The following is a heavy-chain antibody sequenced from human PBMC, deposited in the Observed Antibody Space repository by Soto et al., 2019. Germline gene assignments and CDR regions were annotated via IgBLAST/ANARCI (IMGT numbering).Heavy chain of an antibody. CDR3: ARGKLRYFDWLRSDYGMDV. Sequence: LSLTCAVYGGSFSGYYWSWIRQPPGKGLEWIGEINHSGSTNYNPSLKSRVTISVDTSKNQFSLKLSSVTAADTAVYYCARGKLRYFDWLRSDYGMDVWGQGTTVTVSS. CDR1: GGSFSGYY. CDR2: INHSGST. V-gene: IGHV4-34*01. J-gene: IGHJ6*02. D-gene: IGHD3-9*01.